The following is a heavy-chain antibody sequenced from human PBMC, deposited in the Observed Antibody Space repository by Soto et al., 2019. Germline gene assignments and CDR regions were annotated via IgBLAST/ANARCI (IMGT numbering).Heavy chain of an antibody. D-gene: IGHD4-4*01. CDR3: AKARAGYRHRDFDS. V-gene: IGHV3-9*01. Sequence: VQLVESGGASVQPGRSLRLSCAASGFNFDNFAMHWVRQAPGKGLEWVSGIGWNTGNIGYGDSVEGRFTISRDNAKKTLYLQMDSLRSEDTALYYCAKARAGYRHRDFDSWGQGTLVTVSS. J-gene: IGHJ4*02. CDR1: GFNFDNFA. CDR2: IGWNTGNI.